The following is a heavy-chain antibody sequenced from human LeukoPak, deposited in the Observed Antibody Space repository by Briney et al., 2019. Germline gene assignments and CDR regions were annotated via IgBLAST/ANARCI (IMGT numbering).Heavy chain of an antibody. V-gene: IGHV4-4*09. CDR2: ISIRGST. J-gene: IGHJ4*02. CDR1: GGSITSH. Sequence: SETLSLTCTVSGGSITSHWSWIRQPPGKGLECTGYISIRGSTNYNPSLNSRVTISVDTSKNQFSRKLSSVTAADTPVYYCARKGGDNSGLFDYWGQGSLVIVSS. D-gene: IGHD4-23*01. CDR3: ARKGGDNSGLFDY.